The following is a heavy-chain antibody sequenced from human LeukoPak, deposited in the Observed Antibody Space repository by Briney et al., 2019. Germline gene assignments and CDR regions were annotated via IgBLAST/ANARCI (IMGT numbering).Heavy chain of an antibody. Sequence: SETLSLTCDVSGVSIDSTNWWNWVRQPPGKGLEWIGEIHHDGRINYNPSLKSRVTLSVDKSKNQFSLRLNSVTAADTAVYYCARHPVARDSSDWYTGIDYWDQGTLVTVSS. CDR3: ARHPVARDSSDWYTGIDY. CDR1: GVSIDSTNW. CDR2: IHHDGRI. J-gene: IGHJ4*02. D-gene: IGHD6-19*01. V-gene: IGHV4/OR15-8*01.